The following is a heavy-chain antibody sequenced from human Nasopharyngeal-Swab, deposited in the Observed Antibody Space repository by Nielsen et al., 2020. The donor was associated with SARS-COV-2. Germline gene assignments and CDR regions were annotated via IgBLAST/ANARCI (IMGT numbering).Heavy chain of an antibody. CDR3: TIIPLDILTGYYQYYFDY. CDR1: GFTFSNAW. Sequence: LSLTCAASGFTFSNAWMSWVRQAPGKGLEWVGRIKSKTDGGITDYAAPVKGRFTISRDDSKNTLYLQMNSLKTEDTAVYYCTIIPLDILTGYYQYYFDYWGQGTLVTVSS. D-gene: IGHD3-9*01. V-gene: IGHV3-15*01. CDR2: IKSKTDGGIT. J-gene: IGHJ4*02.